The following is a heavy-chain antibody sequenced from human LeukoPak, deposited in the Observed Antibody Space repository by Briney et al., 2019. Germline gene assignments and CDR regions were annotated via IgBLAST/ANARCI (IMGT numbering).Heavy chain of an antibody. CDR1: GTTLTRLS. Sequence: ASVKVSCKVIGTTLTRLSIHWVRQAPGKGLEWMGGRDPEYGETIYAQDFQGRITMTQDTSTDTAFLELNRLTSEDTALYYCASATIVWGSYRSWLDPWGQGSLVTVSS. D-gene: IGHD3-16*02. V-gene: IGHV1-24*01. CDR3: ASATIVWGSYRSWLDP. CDR2: RDPEYGET. J-gene: IGHJ5*02.